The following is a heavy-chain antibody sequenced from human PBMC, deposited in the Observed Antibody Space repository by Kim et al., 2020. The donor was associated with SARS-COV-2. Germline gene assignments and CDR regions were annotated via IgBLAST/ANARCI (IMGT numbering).Heavy chain of an antibody. CDR3: ARHAAYSSGWYEEGY. CDR1: GYSFTSYW. Sequence: GESLQISCKGSGYSFTSYWIGWVRQMPGKGLEWMGIIYPGDSDTRYSPSFQGQVTISADKSISTAYLQWSSLKASDTAMYYCARHAAYSSGWYEEGYWGQGTLVTVSS. V-gene: IGHV5-51*01. CDR2: IYPGDSDT. D-gene: IGHD6-19*01. J-gene: IGHJ4*02.